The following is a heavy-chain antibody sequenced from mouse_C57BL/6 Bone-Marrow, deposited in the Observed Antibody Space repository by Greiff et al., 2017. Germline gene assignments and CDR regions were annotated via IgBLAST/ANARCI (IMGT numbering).Heavy chain of an antibody. J-gene: IGHJ1*03. V-gene: IGHV1-26*01. CDR2: INPNNGGT. CDR1: GYTFTDYY. D-gene: IGHD1-1*01. Sequence: EVQLQQSGPELVKPGASVKISCKASGYTFTDYYMNWVKQSHGKSLEWIGDINPNNGGTSYNQKFKGKATLTVDKSSSTAYMELRSLTSEDSAVYYCARFITTVVGNYWYFDVWGTGTTVTVSS. CDR3: ARFITTVVGNYWYFDV.